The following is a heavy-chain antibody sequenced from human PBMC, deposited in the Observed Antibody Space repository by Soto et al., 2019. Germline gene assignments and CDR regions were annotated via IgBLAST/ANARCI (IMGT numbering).Heavy chain of an antibody. CDR1: GFTFSSYW. V-gene: IGHV3-74*01. D-gene: IGHD2-15*01. Sequence: PGGSLRLSCAASGFTFSSYWMHWVRQAPGKGLVWVSRINSDGSSTSYADSVKGRFTISRDNAKNTLYLQMNSLRAEDTAVYYCARDRDIVVVVAATRGYYYYGMDVWGQGTTVTVS. CDR3: ARDRDIVVVVAATRGYYYYGMDV. J-gene: IGHJ6*02. CDR2: INSDGSST.